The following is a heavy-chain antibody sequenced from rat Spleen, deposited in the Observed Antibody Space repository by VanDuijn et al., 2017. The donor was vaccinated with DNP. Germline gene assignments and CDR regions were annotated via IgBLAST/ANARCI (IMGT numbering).Heavy chain of an antibody. V-gene: IGHV5-17*01. CDR3: VTLGAQGYWYFDF. Sequence: EVQLVESGGGLVQPGRSLKLSCAASGFTLSDYAMVWVRQAPKKGLEWVATITYDVTRTYYRDSVKGRFTISRDNAKSTQYLQMDSLRSEDTATYYCVTLGAQGYWYFDFWGPGTMVTVSS. CDR2: ITYDVTRT. D-gene: IGHD5-1*01. J-gene: IGHJ1*01. CDR1: GFTLSDYA.